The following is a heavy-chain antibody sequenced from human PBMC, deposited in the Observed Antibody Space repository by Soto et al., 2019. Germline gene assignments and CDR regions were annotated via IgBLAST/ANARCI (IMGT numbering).Heavy chain of an antibody. Sequence: QVQLQESGPGLVKPSETLSLICTVSGDSISDYYWSWIRQPPGKGLEWNGYVYYSGSTNYNPSLESRGTITVDTSQHQFSLRLTSVTAADTAVYYCARARDYGDYAGLDYWGQGILVTVSS. D-gene: IGHD4-17*01. CDR3: ARARDYGDYAGLDY. CDR2: VYYSGST. CDR1: GDSISDYY. J-gene: IGHJ4*02. V-gene: IGHV4-59*01.